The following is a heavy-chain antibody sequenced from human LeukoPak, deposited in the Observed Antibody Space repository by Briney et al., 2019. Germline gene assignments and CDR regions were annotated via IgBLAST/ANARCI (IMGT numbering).Heavy chain of an antibody. CDR3: ARGNRDYDILTGYYGSDNWFDP. CDR1: GGSISSYY. J-gene: IGHJ5*02. D-gene: IGHD3-9*01. V-gene: IGHV4-59*01. CDR2: IYYSGST. Sequence: SETLSLTCTVSGGSISSYYWSWIRQPPGKGLEWIVYIYYSGSTNYNPSLKSRVTISIDTSKNQFSLKLSSVTAADTAVYYCARGNRDYDILTGYYGSDNWFDPWGQGTLVTVSS.